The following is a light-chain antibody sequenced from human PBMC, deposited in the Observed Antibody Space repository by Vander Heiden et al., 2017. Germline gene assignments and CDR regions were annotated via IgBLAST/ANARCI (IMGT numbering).Light chain of an antibody. CDR2: GAS. Sequence: EIVMTPSPATLPVSPGERATPPCSASQSVTTNLAAYQQKPRQAPRLLIYGASTRATGSPARFSGSGSGTEFTLTISSLQSEDFAVYYCQQYNNWPLYTFGQGTKLEIK. J-gene: IGKJ2*01. CDR1: QSVTTN. CDR3: QQYNNWPLYT. V-gene: IGKV3-15*01.